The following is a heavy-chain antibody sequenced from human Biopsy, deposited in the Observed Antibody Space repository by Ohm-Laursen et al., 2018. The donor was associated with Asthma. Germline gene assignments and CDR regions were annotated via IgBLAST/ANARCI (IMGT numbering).Heavy chain of an antibody. V-gene: IGHV3-30-3*01. J-gene: IGHJ6*02. CDR3: ARDKPSHIDYYYGMDV. CDR1: GFTFRDYY. Sequence: SLRLSCAATGFTFRDYYMTWIRQAPGKGLEWVAVISYDGSNKYYADSVKGRFTISRDNSKNTLYLQMNSLRAEDTAVYYCARDKPSHIDYYYGMDVWGQGTTVTVSS. CDR2: ISYDGSNK.